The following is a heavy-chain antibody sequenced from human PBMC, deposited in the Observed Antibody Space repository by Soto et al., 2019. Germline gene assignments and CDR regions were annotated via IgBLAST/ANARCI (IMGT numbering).Heavy chain of an antibody. Sequence: GESLKISCKASGYSFTNSWIGWVRQMPGKGLEWVGIIYPGDSQTRYSPSFQGQVTISADKSISSAYLQWSSLKASDTDMYYCARQKGYWGQGTLVTVS. V-gene: IGHV5-51*01. CDR1: GYSFTNSW. CDR2: IYPGDSQT. CDR3: ARQKGY. J-gene: IGHJ4*02.